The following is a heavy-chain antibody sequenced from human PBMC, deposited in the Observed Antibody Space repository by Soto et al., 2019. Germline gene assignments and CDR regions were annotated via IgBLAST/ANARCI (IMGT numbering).Heavy chain of an antibody. CDR2: INPSAGST. Sequence: QVQLVQSGAEVEKPGASVKVSCKASGYTFTSYYMHWVRQAPGQGLEWMGIINPSAGSTSYAQKVHRRVTMTRDPHTSTVQMDLSGLRSEDTAVQYCAESKNWDEGGSRYFACWGQGTPVTVCS. D-gene: IGHD1-1*01. CDR1: GYTFTSYY. J-gene: IGHJ4*02. V-gene: IGHV1-46*01. CDR3: AESKNWDEGGSRYFAC.